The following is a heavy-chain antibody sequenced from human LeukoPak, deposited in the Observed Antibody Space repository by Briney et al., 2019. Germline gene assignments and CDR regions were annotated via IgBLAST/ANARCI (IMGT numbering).Heavy chain of an antibody. CDR3: ARDQTKYYPALPHDY. D-gene: IGHD3-10*01. V-gene: IGHV3-30-3*01. J-gene: IGHJ4*02. CDR1: GFTFSSYA. CDR2: ISYDGSNK. Sequence: GSLRLSCAASGFTFSSYAMHWVRQAPGKGLEWVAVISYDGSNKYYADSVKGRFTISRDNSKNTLYLQMNSLRAEDTAVYYCARDQTKYYPALPHDYWGQGTLVTVSS.